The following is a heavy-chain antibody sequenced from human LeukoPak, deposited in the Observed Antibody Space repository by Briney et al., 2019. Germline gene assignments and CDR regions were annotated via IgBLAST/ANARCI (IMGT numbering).Heavy chain of an antibody. CDR3: ARDYNFDYYGSGHAGYYYGMDV. V-gene: IGHV1-2*02. CDR1: GYTFTGYY. Sequence: ASVKVSCKASGYTFTGYYMHWVRQAPGQGLEWMGCINPNSGGTNYAQKFQGRVTMTRDTSISTAYMELSRLRSDDTAVYYCARDYNFDYYGSGHAGYYYGMDVWGQGTTVTVSS. D-gene: IGHD3-10*01. CDR2: INPNSGGT. J-gene: IGHJ6*02.